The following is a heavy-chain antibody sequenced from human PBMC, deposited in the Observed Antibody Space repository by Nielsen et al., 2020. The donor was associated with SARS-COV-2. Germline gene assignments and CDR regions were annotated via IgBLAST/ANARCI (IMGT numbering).Heavy chain of an antibody. Sequence: GGSLRLSCAASGFTFSSYAMHWVRQAPGKGLEWVAVISYDGSNKYYADSVKGRFTISRDNSKNTLYLQMNSLRAEDTAVYYCARDHYSSSRVPSGYFDYWGQGTLVTVSS. J-gene: IGHJ4*02. CDR1: GFTFSSYA. CDR2: ISYDGSNK. V-gene: IGHV3-30*04. CDR3: ARDHYSSSRVPSGYFDY. D-gene: IGHD6-13*01.